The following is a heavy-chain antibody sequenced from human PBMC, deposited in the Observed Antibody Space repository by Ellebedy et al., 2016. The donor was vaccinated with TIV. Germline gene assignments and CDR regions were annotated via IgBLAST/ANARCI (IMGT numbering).Heavy chain of an antibody. CDR2: FDPEDDET. D-gene: IGHD5-24*01. J-gene: IGHJ4*02. CDR1: GYTLTELS. Sequence: AASVKVSCKVSGYTLTELSMHWVRQAPGKGLEWMGGFDPEDDETIYARKFQGRVTMTEDTSTDTAYMDPSSLRSEDTAVYYCATVFDGYRGLDYWGQGTLVTVSS. CDR3: ATVFDGYRGLDY. V-gene: IGHV1-24*01.